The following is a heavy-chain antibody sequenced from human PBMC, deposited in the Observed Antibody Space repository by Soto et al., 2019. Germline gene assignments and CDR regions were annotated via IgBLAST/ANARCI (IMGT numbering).Heavy chain of an antibody. Sequence: ASVKVSCKASGYTFTDYYIHWVRQAPGQGLEWMGWINPNSGGTNYAQKFQGRVTMTRDTSISTAYMELSRLISDDTAVYYCARGDVRVVASFDPWGLGALVTVSS. CDR3: ARGDVRVVASFDP. V-gene: IGHV1-2*02. CDR1: GYTFTDYY. J-gene: IGHJ5*02. D-gene: IGHD2-15*01. CDR2: INPNSGGT.